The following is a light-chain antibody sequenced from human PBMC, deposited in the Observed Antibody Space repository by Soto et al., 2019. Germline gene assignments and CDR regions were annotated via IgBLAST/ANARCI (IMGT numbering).Light chain of an antibody. Sequence: DIQLTQSPSTLSASVGDRVTITCRASQSVDRWLAWYQQKPGKAPKLLIYDASSLESGVPSRFSGSGFGTAFTLTITSLQPDDFGTYYCQQFYRYLWSFGQGTKVGVK. V-gene: IGKV1-5*01. CDR3: QQFYRYLWS. CDR1: QSVDRW. CDR2: DAS. J-gene: IGKJ1*01.